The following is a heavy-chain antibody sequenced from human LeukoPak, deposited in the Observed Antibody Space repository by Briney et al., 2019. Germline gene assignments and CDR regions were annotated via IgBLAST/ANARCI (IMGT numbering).Heavy chain of an antibody. CDR2: IVVGSGNT. CDR3: AAADCSSTSCYYFDC. Sequence: GTSVKVSCKASGFTFTSSAVQWVRQARGQRLEWIGWIVVGSGNTNYAQKFQERVTITRDMSTSTAYMELSSLRSEDTAVYYCAAADCSSTSCYYFDCWGQGTLVTVSS. CDR1: GFTFTSSA. D-gene: IGHD2-2*01. J-gene: IGHJ4*02. V-gene: IGHV1-58*01.